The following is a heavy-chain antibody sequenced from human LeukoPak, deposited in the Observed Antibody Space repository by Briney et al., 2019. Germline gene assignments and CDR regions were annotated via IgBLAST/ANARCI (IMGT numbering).Heavy chain of an antibody. D-gene: IGHD3-3*01. J-gene: IGHJ5*02. CDR3: ARHPHYYDFWSGYYTSNWFDP. Sequence: GESLKISCKGSGYSFTSYWIGWVRQMPGKGLEWMGIIYPGDSDTRYSPSFQGQVTISADKSISPAYLQWSSLKASDTAMYYCARHPHYYDFWSGYYTSNWFDPWGQGTLVTVSS. CDR1: GYSFTSYW. CDR2: IYPGDSDT. V-gene: IGHV5-51*01.